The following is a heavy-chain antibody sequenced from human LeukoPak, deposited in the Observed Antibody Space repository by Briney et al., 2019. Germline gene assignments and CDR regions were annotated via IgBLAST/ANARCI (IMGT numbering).Heavy chain of an antibody. CDR2: VSNSGDSA. CDR3: ARPAYYYGSETYSPDYYYFYYMDV. Sequence: GGSLRLSCAASGFTFSSYAMLWVRQAPGKGLQYVSAVSNSGDSAYYANSVRGRFTISRDNSKNTLYLQMGSLRTEDMAVYYCARPAYYYGSETYSPDYYYFYYMDVWGKGTTVTISS. J-gene: IGHJ6*03. CDR1: GFTFSSYA. V-gene: IGHV3-64*01. D-gene: IGHD3-10*01.